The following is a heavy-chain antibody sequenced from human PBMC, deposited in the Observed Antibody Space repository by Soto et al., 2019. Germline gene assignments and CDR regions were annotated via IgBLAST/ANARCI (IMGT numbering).Heavy chain of an antibody. Sequence: SETLSLTCTVSGGSTSSYYWGWIRQPPGKALEWIGYFFYGGTSNYNPSLRSRVTISGDSAENQLSLRLTSVTAADTAVYYCARISAYSSGWYTYYFDYWGHGILVTVSS. CDR2: FFYGGTS. D-gene: IGHD6-13*01. V-gene: IGHV4-59*01. CDR3: ARISAYSSGWYTYYFDY. CDR1: GGSTSSYY. J-gene: IGHJ4*01.